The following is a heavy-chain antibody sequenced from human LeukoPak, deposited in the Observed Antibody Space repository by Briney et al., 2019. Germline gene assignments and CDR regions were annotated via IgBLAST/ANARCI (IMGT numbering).Heavy chain of an antibody. D-gene: IGHD3-16*01. Sequence: PSETLSLTCAVSGYSISSGYYWGRIRRPPGKGLEWIGSTYHSGSTYYNPSPKSRVTISVETTNNQFSPKLSPVPSAATAVYYCARGEAEPQSDAWFDPWGQGTLVTVSS. CDR3: ARGEAEPQSDAWFDP. V-gene: IGHV4-38-2*01. CDR1: GYSISSGYY. CDR2: TYHSGST. J-gene: IGHJ5*02.